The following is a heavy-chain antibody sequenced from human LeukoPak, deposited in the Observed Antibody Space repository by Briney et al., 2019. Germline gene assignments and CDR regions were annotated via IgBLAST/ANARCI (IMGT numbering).Heavy chain of an antibody. V-gene: IGHV1-46*04. CDR2: INPSGGYT. J-gene: IGHJ4*02. D-gene: IGHD6-13*01. CDR3: AREGGSSSWYDY. Sequence: ASVKVSCKASGYTFTSYYMHWVRQAPGQGLEWMGTINPSGGYTSYAQKLQGRVTMTRDTSTSTVYMEMSSLRSEDTALYYCAREGGSSSWYDYWGQGTLVTVSS. CDR1: GYTFTSYY.